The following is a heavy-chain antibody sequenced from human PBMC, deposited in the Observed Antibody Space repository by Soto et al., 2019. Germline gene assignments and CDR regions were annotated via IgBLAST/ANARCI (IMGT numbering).Heavy chain of an antibody. CDR2: IYPGDSDT. J-gene: IGHJ4*02. CDR1: GYTFTNYW. Sequence: GESLKISCKGSGYTFTNYWIGWVRQMPGTGLEWMGIIYPGDSDTRYSPSFQGQVTISADKSISTAYLKWSSLKASDTAIYYCARVGGFGATTIDYWGQGTLVTVSS. CDR3: ARVGGFGATTIDY. D-gene: IGHD3-10*01. V-gene: IGHV5-51*01.